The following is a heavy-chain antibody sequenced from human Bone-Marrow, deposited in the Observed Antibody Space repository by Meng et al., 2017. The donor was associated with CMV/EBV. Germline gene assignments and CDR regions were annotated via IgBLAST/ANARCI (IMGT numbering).Heavy chain of an antibody. D-gene: IGHD3-3*01. V-gene: IGHV1-18*01. CDR3: ARVAPIDYDFWSGQGAFDI. CDR1: GYTFTSYG. J-gene: IGHJ3*02. CDR2: ISAYNGNT. Sequence: ASVKVSCKASGYTFTSYGISWVRQAPGQGLEWMGWISAYNGNTNYAQKFQGRVTMTRDTSISTAYMELSRLRSDDTAVYYCARVAPIDYDFWSGQGAFDIWGQGTRVTVSS.